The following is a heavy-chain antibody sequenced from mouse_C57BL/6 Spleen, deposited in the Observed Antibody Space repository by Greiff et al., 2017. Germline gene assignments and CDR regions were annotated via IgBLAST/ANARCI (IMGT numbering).Heavy chain of an antibody. D-gene: IGHD1-1*01. V-gene: IGHV2-9-1*01. CDR3: ARNAITTVVGGGYFDF. CDR2: IWTGGGT. J-gene: IGHJ1*03. CDR1: GFSLTSYA. Sequence: QVQLKESGPGLVAPSPSLSITCTVSGFSLTSYAISWVRQPPGKGLEWLGVIWTGGGTNYNSAIKSRLSISKDNSKSQVFLKMNSLQTDDTARYYCARNAITTVVGGGYFDFWGTGTTVTVSS.